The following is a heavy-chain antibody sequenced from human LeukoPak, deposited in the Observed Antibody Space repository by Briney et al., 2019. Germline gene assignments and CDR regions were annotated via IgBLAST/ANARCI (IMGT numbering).Heavy chain of an antibody. D-gene: IGHD1-26*01. CDR3: ARGIVGATTVFDC. CDR1: GFTFSSYS. V-gene: IGHV3-48*04. J-gene: IGHJ4*02. CDR2: ISSSSSTI. Sequence: PGGSLRLSCAASGFTFSSYSMNWVRQAPGKGLEWVSYISSSSSTIYYADSVKGRFTISRDNAKNSLYLQMNSLRAEDTAVYYCARGIVGATTVFDCWGQGTLVTVSS.